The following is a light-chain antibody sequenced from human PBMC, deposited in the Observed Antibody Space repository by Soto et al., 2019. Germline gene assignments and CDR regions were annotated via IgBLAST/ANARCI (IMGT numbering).Light chain of an antibody. J-gene: IGKJ2*01. CDR1: QSISSW. Sequence: DIQMTQSPSTLSASVGDRVTITCRASQSISSWLAWYQQKPGKAPKLLIYDASSLESGVPSRFSGSGSGTEFTLTISSLQPDDFATYYCQQYTSYSPEYTFGQGTKLEIK. CDR2: DAS. CDR3: QQYTSYSPEYT. V-gene: IGKV1-5*01.